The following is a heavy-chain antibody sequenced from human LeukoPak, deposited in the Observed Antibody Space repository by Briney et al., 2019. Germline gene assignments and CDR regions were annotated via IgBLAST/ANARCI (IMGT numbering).Heavy chain of an antibody. V-gene: IGHV3-7*01. CDR1: GFTFSSYL. D-gene: IGHD6-13*01. J-gene: IGHJ4*02. Sequence: PGGSLRLSCAAPGFTFSSYLMSWVRQAPGKGLEWVANIKQDGSEKYYVDSVKGRFTISRDNAKNSLYLQMNSLRAEDTAVYYCAREGSSWIDYWGQGTLVTVSS. CDR2: IKQDGSEK. CDR3: AREGSSWIDY.